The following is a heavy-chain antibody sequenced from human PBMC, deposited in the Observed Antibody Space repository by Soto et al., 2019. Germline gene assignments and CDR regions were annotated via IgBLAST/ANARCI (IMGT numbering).Heavy chain of an antibody. CDR1: GGSFSGYY. Sequence: SETLSLTCAVYGGSFSGYYWSWIRQPPGKGLEWIGEINHSGSTNYNPSLKSRVTISVDTSKNQFSRKLSCVTAANTAVYYCARGKDGYNYTDFDYWGQGTQVTVSS. J-gene: IGHJ4*02. CDR3: ARGKDGYNYTDFDY. V-gene: IGHV4-34*01. D-gene: IGHD5-12*01. CDR2: INHSGST.